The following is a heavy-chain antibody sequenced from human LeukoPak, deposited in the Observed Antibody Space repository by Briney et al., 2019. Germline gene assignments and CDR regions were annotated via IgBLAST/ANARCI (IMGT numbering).Heavy chain of an antibody. Sequence: ASVKVSCKASGYTFTSYDINWVRQATGQGLEWMGWMNPNGGNTGYAQKFQGRVTMTRNTSISTAYMELSSLRSEDTAVYYCARVRGVYYYYGMDVWGQGTTVTVSS. CDR1: GYTFTSYD. CDR3: ARVRGVYYYYGMDV. CDR2: MNPNGGNT. J-gene: IGHJ6*02. V-gene: IGHV1-8*01. D-gene: IGHD1-26*01.